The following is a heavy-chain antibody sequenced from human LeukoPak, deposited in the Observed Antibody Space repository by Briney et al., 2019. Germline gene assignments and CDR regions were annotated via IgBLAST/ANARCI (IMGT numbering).Heavy chain of an antibody. D-gene: IGHD3-10*01. Sequence: GGSLKISCKGSGYSFTSYWIGWVRQMPGKGLEWMGIIYPGDSDTRYSPSFQGQVTISADKSISTAYLQWSSLKASDTAMYYCARPYYYGSGSPTWFDPWGQGTLVTVSS. CDR3: ARPYYYGSGSPTWFDP. CDR1: GYSFTSYW. V-gene: IGHV5-51*01. J-gene: IGHJ5*02. CDR2: IYPGDSDT.